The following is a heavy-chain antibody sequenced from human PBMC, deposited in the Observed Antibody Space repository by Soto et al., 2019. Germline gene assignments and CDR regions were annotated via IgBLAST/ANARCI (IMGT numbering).Heavy chain of an antibody. CDR2: TTSPAYGGTT. D-gene: IGHD5-18*01. Sequence: SLRLSCSFSCFTSGDYGLTWVRQAPGKGLEWVGFTTSPAYGGTTEYAASVKGRFIISRDDSKSVAYLQMNSLRHEDTAVYYCAKESVETTYSFYGMDIWGPGTTVTVSS. CDR3: AKESVETTYSFYGMDI. J-gene: IGHJ6*02. V-gene: IGHV3-49*04. CDR1: CFTSGDYG.